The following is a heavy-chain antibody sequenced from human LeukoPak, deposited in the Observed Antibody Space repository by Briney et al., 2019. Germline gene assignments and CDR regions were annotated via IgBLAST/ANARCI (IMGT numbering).Heavy chain of an antibody. CDR3: ARQYSGYESLYFDS. CDR2: INTNTGTP. J-gene: IGHJ4*02. CDR1: VYTFSSYT. Sequence: GASVKVSCKASVYTFSSYTLNWLRQVPGQGLEWMGWINTNTGTPTYAQGFTGRFVFSLDSSVSTAYLQISSLKAEDIAVYYCARQYSGYESLYFDSWGQGTLVTVSS. V-gene: IGHV7-4-1*02. D-gene: IGHD5-12*01.